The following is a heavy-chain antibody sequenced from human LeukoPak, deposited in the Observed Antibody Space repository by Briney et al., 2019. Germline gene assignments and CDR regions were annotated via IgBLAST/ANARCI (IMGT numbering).Heavy chain of an antibody. Sequence: ASVKVPCKASGYSFIGYAMNWVRQAPGQGLEWMGWINTNTGNPTYAQDFTGRFVFSLDTSVSTAYLQISSLKAEDTAMYYCATIYYDTSGFVWGQGTLVTVSS. CDR2: INTNTGNP. J-gene: IGHJ4*02. V-gene: IGHV7-4-1*02. CDR1: GYSFIGYA. CDR3: ATIYYDTSGFV. D-gene: IGHD3-22*01.